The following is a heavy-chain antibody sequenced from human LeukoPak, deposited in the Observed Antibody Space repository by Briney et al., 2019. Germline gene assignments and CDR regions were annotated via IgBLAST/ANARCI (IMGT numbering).Heavy chain of an antibody. CDR2: ISSSGSTI. J-gene: IGHJ4*02. CDR3: ARDPPGIPGYFDY. Sequence: GSLRLSCAASGFTFSSYEMNWVRQAPGKGLEWVSYISSSGSTIYYADSVKGRFTISRDNAKNSLYLQMNRLTAEDTAVYYCARDPPGIPGYFDYWGQGTLVTVSS. V-gene: IGHV3-48*03. CDR1: GFTFSSYE. D-gene: IGHD6-13*01.